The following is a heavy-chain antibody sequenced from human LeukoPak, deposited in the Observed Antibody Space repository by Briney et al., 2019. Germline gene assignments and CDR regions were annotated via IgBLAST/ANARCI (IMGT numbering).Heavy chain of an antibody. CDR2: IYHSGST. Sequence: SETLSLTCAVSGGSISSSNWWSWVRQPPGKGLEWIGEIYHSGSTNYNPSLKSRVTISVDKSKNQFSLKLSSVTAADTAVYYWARAVTPYLHGMDVWGQGTTVTVSS. D-gene: IGHD4-17*01. J-gene: IGHJ6*02. V-gene: IGHV4-4*02. CDR3: ARAVTPYLHGMDV. CDR1: GGSISSSNW.